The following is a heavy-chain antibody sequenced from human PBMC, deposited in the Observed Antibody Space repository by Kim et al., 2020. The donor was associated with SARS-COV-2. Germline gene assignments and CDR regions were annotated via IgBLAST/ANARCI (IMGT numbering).Heavy chain of an antibody. D-gene: IGHD2-2*01. V-gene: IGHV3-21*01. J-gene: IGHJ6*02. Sequence: GGSLRLSCAASGFGFDTHSMNWVRQAPGKGLEWVSSIGGTSNYIYYADSVKGRFTISRDNAKNSLFLQMNSLRAEDTAVYYCARGWYCSSTSCYFYYYALDVWGQGTTVTISS. CDR1: GFGFDTHS. CDR2: IGGTSNYI. CDR3: ARGWYCSSTSCYFYYYALDV.